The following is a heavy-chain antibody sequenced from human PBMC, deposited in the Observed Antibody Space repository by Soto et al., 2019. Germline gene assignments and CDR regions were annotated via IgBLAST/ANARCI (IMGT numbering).Heavy chain of an antibody. V-gene: IGHV1-2*02. D-gene: IGHD5-18*01. J-gene: IGHJ5*02. CDR3: ARVKPPYSHGPTSGFDP. CDR2: INPNSGGT. CDR1: GYTFTGYY. Sequence: ASVKVSCKASGYTFTGYYMHWVRQAPGQGLEWMGWINPNSGGTNYAQKFQGRVTMTRDTSISTAYMELSRLRSDDTAVYYCARVKPPYSHGPTSGFDPWGQGTLVTVSS.